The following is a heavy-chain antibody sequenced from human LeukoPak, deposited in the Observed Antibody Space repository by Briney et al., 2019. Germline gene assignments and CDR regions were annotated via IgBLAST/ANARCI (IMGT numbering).Heavy chain of an antibody. CDR3: ARLHAVWYGFGD. CDR1: GYTFTSYY. CDR2: INPSGGST. V-gene: IGHV1-46*01. J-gene: IGHJ5*02. Sequence: ASVKVSCKASGYTFTSYYLHWVRQAPGQGLEWMGIINPSGGSTSYAQKFQGRVTMTRDMSTSTVYMELSSLRSEDTAVYYCARLHAVWYGFGDWGQGTLVTVSS. D-gene: IGHD2-15*01.